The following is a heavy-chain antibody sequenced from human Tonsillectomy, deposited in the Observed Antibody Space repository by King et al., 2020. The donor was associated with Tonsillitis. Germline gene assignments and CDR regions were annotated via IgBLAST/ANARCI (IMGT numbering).Heavy chain of an antibody. CDR2: ISTGGNT. D-gene: IGHD3-9*01. Sequence: QPQESGPGLVKPSQTLSLTCTVSGGSISSGTYYWSWIRQPAGKGLEWIGRISTGGNTNYNPSLKSRVTISVDTSKNQFSLKLSSVTAADTAVYFCARGDYAILTGSYAFDYWGQGALVTVSS. CDR3: ARGDYAILTGSYAFDY. V-gene: IGHV4-61*02. CDR1: GGSISSGTYY. J-gene: IGHJ4*02.